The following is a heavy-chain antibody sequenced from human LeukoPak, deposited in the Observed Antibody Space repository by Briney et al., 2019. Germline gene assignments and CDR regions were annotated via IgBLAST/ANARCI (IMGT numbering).Heavy chain of an antibody. Sequence: GSLRLSCAASGFTVSSNYMSWVRQAPGKGLEWVSVIYSGGSTYYADSVKGRFTISRDNSKNTLYLQMNSLRAEDTAVYYCARVSSSSSGGWFDPWGQGTLVTVSS. CDR2: IYSGGST. CDR3: ARVSSSSSGGWFDP. J-gene: IGHJ5*02. CDR1: GFTVSSNY. V-gene: IGHV3-53*01. D-gene: IGHD6-6*01.